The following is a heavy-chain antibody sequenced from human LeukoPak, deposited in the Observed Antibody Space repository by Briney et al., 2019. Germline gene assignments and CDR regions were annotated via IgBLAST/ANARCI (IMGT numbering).Heavy chain of an antibody. CDR2: KYYSGNT. CDR1: GGFVSTYY. V-gene: IGHV4-59*02. D-gene: IGHD2-15*01. CDR3: ARGEGGYYSHWHFDL. J-gene: IGHJ2*01. Sequence: SETLSLTCNVSGGFVSTYYWSWIRQSPGKGLEWIGYKYYSGNTNYSPSLQSRVTISVDTSTNQVFLQLTSVTAADTAVYYCARGEGGYYSHWHFDLWGRGILVSDSS.